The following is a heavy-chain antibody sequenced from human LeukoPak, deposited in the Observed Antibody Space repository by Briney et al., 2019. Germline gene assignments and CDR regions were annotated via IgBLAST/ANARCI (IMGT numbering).Heavy chain of an antibody. CDR3: VKHKFSYAHYFEN. J-gene: IGHJ4*02. D-gene: IGHD3-16*01. CDR2: ISGSGGTT. CDR1: GFNFKESA. Sequence: GGSLRPSCTASGFNFKESAMSWVRRAPGKGLEWVSNISGSGGTTNYADSVKGRSTIARDNSEGSLFLSVNGLRADDSAIYHCVKHKFSYAHYFENSGQGVLVTVSS. V-gene: IGHV3-23*01.